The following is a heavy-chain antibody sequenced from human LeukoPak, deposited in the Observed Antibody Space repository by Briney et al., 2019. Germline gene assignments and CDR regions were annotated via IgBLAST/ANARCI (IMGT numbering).Heavy chain of an antibody. CDR2: IYYSGST. D-gene: IGHD4-17*01. CDR1: GGSIRSYY. V-gene: IGHV4-59*01. Sequence: PSETLSLTCTVSGGSIRSYYWSWIRQPPGKGLEWIGYIYYSGSTDYNPSLKSRVSISVDTSKNQFSLKLSSVTAADTAVYYCARTGSTVTMLYPFDHWGQGTLVTVSS. J-gene: IGHJ4*02. CDR3: ARTGSTVTMLYPFDH.